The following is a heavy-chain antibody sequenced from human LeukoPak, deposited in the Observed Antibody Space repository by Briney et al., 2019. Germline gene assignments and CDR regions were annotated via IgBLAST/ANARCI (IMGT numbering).Heavy chain of an antibody. CDR3: ARDGIGFDY. D-gene: IGHD1-26*01. V-gene: IGHV3-30-3*01. J-gene: IGHJ4*02. CDR2: ISYDGSNK. CDR1: GFTFSSYA. Sequence: PGGSLRLSCAASGFTFSSYAMHWVRQAPGKGLEWVAVISYDGSNKYYADSVKGRFTISRDNSKNTLYLQMNSMRAEDTAVYYCARDGIGFDYWGQGTLVTVSS.